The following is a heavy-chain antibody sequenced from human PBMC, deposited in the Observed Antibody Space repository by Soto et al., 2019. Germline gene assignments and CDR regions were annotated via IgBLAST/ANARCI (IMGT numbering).Heavy chain of an antibody. CDR2: IRSKANSYAT. V-gene: IGHV3-73*01. CDR3: TRPGMDTAMVSDY. J-gene: IGHJ4*02. D-gene: IGHD5-18*01. CDR1: GFTFSGSA. Sequence: GGSLRLSCAASGFTFSGSAMHWVRLASGKGLEWVGRIRSKANSYATAYAASVKGRFTISRDDSKNTAYLQMNSLKTEDTAVYYCTRPGMDTAMVSDYWGQGXLVTVYS.